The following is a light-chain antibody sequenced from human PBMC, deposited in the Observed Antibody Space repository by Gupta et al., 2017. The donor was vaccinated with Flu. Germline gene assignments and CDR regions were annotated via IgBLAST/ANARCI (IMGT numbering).Light chain of an antibody. CDR2: TAS. V-gene: IGKV1-39*01. CDR1: QTIRTY. J-gene: IGKJ1*01. Sequence: DIQMTQSPSSLSASVGDRVTITCRASQTIRTYLNWYQQKPGQAPKLLIYTASNLQSGFPSRFSGSGSGTEFTLTISSLQSEDFATYYCQQSHSSPRTFGQGTKVEIK. CDR3: QQSHSSPRT.